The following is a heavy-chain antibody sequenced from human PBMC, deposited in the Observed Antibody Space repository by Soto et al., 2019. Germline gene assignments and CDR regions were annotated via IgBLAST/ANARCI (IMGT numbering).Heavy chain of an antibody. J-gene: IGHJ6*02. CDR1: GFTFSTYT. Sequence: PGGSLRLSCAASGFTFSTYTMSWVRQAPGKGLEWVSSISSSGNYIYYADSVKGRFTISRDNAKNSLFLQMNSLRAEDTAVYYCAKEKIVAAKYYGMDVWGQGTTVTVSS. CDR3: AKEKIVAAKYYGMDV. CDR2: ISSSGNYI. D-gene: IGHD2-15*01. V-gene: IGHV3-21*04.